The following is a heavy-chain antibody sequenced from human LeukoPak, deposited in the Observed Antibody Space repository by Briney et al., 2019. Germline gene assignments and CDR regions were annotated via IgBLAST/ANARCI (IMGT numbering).Heavy chain of an antibody. Sequence: GGSLRLSCAVSGLTVSSNSMSWVRQAPGKGLEWVSFIYSDNTHYSDSVKGRFTISRDNSKNTLYLQMNSLRAEDTAVYYCARRAGAYSHPYDYWGQGTLVTVSS. D-gene: IGHD4/OR15-4a*01. CDR1: GLTVSSNS. V-gene: IGHV3-53*01. CDR3: ARRAGAYSHPYDY. CDR2: IYSDNT. J-gene: IGHJ4*02.